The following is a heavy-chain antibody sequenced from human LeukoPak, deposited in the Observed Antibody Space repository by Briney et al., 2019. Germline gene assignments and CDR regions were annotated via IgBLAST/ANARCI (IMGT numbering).Heavy chain of an antibody. CDR3: ARAYFDTSAYYPHFEF. D-gene: IGHD3-22*01. CDR2: ISSSGTTI. J-gene: IGHJ4*02. V-gene: IGHV3-11*01. CDR1: GFTFSDYY. Sequence: GGSLRLSCAASGFTFSDYYMSWIRQAPGKGQEWVSYISSSGTTIYYADSVKGRFTISRDNAKNSVNLQMNSLRAEDTAVYFCARAYFDTSAYYPHFEFWGPGTLVTVSS.